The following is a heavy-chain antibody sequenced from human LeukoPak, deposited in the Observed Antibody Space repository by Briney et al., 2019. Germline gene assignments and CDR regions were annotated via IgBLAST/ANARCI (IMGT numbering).Heavy chain of an antibody. CDR1: GNYW. V-gene: IGHV3-74*01. CDR2: INSDGSWT. J-gene: IGHJ4*02. CDR3: VSFYETY. D-gene: IGHD2/OR15-2a*01. Sequence: PTGGSLRLSCAASGNYWMHWVRQAPGKGLVWVSHINSDGSWTSYADSVKGRFTISKDNAKNTVYLQMNNLRAEDTVVYYCVSFYETYWGRGTLVTVSS.